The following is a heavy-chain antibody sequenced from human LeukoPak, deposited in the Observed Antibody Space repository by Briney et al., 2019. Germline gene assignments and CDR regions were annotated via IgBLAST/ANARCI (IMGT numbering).Heavy chain of an antibody. D-gene: IGHD1-26*01. CDR1: GFTFSGSA. Sequence: QPGGSLKLSCAAYGFTFSGSARRWVRQASGKGLEWVGRIRSKANSYATAYAASVKGRFTISRDDSKNTAYLQMNSLKTEDTAVYISTSYYGAGDTTWGQGTLVTVSS. V-gene: IGHV3-73*01. CDR3: TSYYGAGDTT. CDR2: IRSKANSYAT. J-gene: IGHJ5*02.